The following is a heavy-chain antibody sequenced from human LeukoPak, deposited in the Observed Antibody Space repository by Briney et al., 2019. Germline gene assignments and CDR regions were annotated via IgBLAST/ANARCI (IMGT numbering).Heavy chain of an antibody. CDR1: GFTFRGYW. CDR3: AKSNWFDP. D-gene: IGHD2/OR15-2a*01. V-gene: IGHV3-74*01. Sequence: GGSLRLSCAASGFTFRGYWMHWVRQAPGKGLVWVSRISSDGSETNYADSVKGRFTISRDNAKNTLYLQMNSLRAEDTAVYYCAKSNWFDPWGQGTLVTVSS. CDR2: ISSDGSET. J-gene: IGHJ5*02.